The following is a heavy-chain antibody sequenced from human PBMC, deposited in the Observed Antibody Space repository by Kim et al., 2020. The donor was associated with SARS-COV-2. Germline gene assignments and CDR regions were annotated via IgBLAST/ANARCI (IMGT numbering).Heavy chain of an antibody. V-gene: IGHV1-69*04. CDR2: IIPILGIA. D-gene: IGHD2-2*02. J-gene: IGHJ4*02. CDR3: WVYCSSTSCYTDY. Sequence: SVKVSCKASGGTFSSYAISWVRQAPGQGLEWMGRIIPILGIANYAQKFQGRVTITADKSTSTAYMELSSLRSEDTAVYYCWVYCSSTSCYTDYWGQGTLVTVSS. CDR1: GGTFSSYA.